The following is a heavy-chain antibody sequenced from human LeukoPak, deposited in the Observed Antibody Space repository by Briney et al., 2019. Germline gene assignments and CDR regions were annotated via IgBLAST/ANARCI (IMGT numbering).Heavy chain of an antibody. CDR3: ARGEDFLTGYARIYYGMDV. Sequence: ASVKVSCKASGGTSSDYAINWVRQAPGQGLEWMGTLHPSGGSPTYGQKFQGRLTVTSDTSTNTVYMRLSSLRSDDTAVYYCARGEDFLTGYARIYYGMDVWGQGTTVTVSS. V-gene: IGHV1-46*01. J-gene: IGHJ6*02. D-gene: IGHD3-9*01. CDR1: GGTSSDYA. CDR2: LHPSGGSP.